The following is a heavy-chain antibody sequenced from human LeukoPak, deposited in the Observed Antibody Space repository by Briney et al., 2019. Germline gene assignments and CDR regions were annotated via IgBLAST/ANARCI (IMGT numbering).Heavy chain of an antibody. CDR2: ISGSGGST. J-gene: IGHJ4*02. CDR3: VKDVAVAGD. CDR1: GFTLSTFT. D-gene: IGHD6-19*01. Sequence: GGSLRLSCAASGFTLSTFTMTWVRQAPGKGLEWVSSISGSGGSTYHADSVKGRFTISRDNSKNTLYLQMNSLRAEDSAVYYCVKDVAVAGDWGQGTLVTVSS. V-gene: IGHV3-23*01.